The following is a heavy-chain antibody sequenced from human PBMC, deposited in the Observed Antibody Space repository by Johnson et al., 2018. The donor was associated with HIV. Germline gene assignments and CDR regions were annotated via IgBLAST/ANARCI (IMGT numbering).Heavy chain of an antibody. Sequence: QVQLVESGGAVVQPGRSLRLSCAASAFTFSNYGMHWVRQAPGKGLEWVAVISYDGSNKYYGDSVKGRFTISRDNSKNTLYLQMNSLRAEDTAVYYCAKGYGSLDDAFDIWGQGTMVSVSS. CDR1: AFTFSNYG. CDR3: AKGYGSLDDAFDI. J-gene: IGHJ3*02. V-gene: IGHV3-30*18. CDR2: ISYDGSNK. D-gene: IGHD6-13*01.